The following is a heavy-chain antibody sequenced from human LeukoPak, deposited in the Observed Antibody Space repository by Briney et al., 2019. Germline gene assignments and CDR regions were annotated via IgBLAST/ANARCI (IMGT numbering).Heavy chain of an antibody. V-gene: IGHV4-59*01. CDR3: ARTSSSGYYWYFDL. J-gene: IGHJ2*01. CDR1: GGSISSYY. D-gene: IGHD3-22*01. CDR2: IYYSGST. Sequence: SETLSLTCTVSGGSISSYYWSWIRQPPGKGLEWIGYIYYSGSTNYNPSLKSRVTISVDTSKNQFSLNLSSVTAADTAVYYCARTSSSGYYWYFDLWGRGTLVPVSS.